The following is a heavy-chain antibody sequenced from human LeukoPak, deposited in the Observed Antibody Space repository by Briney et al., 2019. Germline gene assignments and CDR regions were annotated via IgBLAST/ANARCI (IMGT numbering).Heavy chain of an antibody. CDR3: AGLLPPLRRSRSFDY. V-gene: IGHV4-59*01. D-gene: IGHD5-12*01. CDR1: GASIRTYY. Sequence: SETLSLTCAVSGASIRTYYWTWVRQPPGKGLEWIGYVYHSGSTYYTPSLRRRVAMSIDTSENSFSLKLNSVTAADTAVYYCAGLLPPLRRSRSFDYWGQGTLVTVSS. CDR2: VYHSGST. J-gene: IGHJ4*02.